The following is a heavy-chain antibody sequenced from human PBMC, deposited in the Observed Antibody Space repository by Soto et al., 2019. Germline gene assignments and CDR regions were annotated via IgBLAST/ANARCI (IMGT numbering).Heavy chain of an antibody. D-gene: IGHD6-6*01. J-gene: IGHJ5*02. CDR2: ISWNSGSI. Sequence: ESGGGLVQPGRSLRLSCAASGFTFDDYAMHWVRQAPGKGLEWVSGISWNSGSIGYADSVKGRFTISRDNAKNSLYLQMNSLRAEDTALYYCAKGYSSSSGNLNWFDPWGQGTLVTVSS. CDR3: AKGYSSSSGNLNWFDP. CDR1: GFTFDDYA. V-gene: IGHV3-9*01.